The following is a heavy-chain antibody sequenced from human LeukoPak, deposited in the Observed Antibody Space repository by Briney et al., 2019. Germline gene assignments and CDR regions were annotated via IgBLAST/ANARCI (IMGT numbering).Heavy chain of an antibody. CDR2: ISATGVNT. CDR3: ARVTVRGFDY. CDR1: GLTFSSYA. Sequence: GGSLRLSCAPSGLTFSSYAMNWVRQAPGKGLEWVSGISATGVNTFYADSVKGRFTISRDNAKNTLYLQMNSLRAEDTALYYCARVTVRGFDYWGQGTLVTVSS. D-gene: IGHD3-10*01. V-gene: IGHV3-23*01. J-gene: IGHJ4*02.